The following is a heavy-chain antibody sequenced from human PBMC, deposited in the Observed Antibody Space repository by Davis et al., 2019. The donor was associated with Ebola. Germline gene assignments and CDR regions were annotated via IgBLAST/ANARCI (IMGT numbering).Heavy chain of an antibody. Sequence: ASVHVSCKASRYTLTSYGISRVRQAPGQGLEGMGWICAYNGNTNYPQKPHGRVTMTTNTSTSTAYMELRSLRSDDTAVYYCARDGVRVRWIYYYGMDVWGQGTTVTVSS. CDR1: RYTLTSYG. J-gene: IGHJ6*02. D-gene: IGHD3-10*01. CDR3: ARDGVRVRWIYYYGMDV. CDR2: ICAYNGNT. V-gene: IGHV1-18*01.